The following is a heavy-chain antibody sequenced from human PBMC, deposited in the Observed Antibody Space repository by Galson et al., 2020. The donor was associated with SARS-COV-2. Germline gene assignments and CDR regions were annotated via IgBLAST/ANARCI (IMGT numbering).Heavy chain of an antibody. D-gene: IGHD3-3*01. CDR2: ISYHGDNT. CDR1: GFTFSTSP. Sequence: GGSLRLSCAASGFTFSTSPMHWVRQAPGKGLEWVAIISYHGDNTYYADSVKGRFTISRDNSKNTLYLQMNSLRIEDTAVYFCAKIYDLWSGYEFGGMDVWGQGTTVTVSS. V-gene: IGHV3-30-3*02. J-gene: IGHJ6*02. CDR3: AKIYDLWSGYEFGGMDV.